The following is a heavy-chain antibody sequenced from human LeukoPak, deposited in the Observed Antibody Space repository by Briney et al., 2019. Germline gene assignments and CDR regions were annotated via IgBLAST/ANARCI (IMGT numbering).Heavy chain of an antibody. Sequence: ASVKVSCKASGYTFTDSYVHWVRQAPGQGLEWMGIINPSGGSTTYAQKFQGRVTMTRDTSTSTVYMDLSSLRSEDTAVYYCARVISGGDYIFDYWGQGTLITVSS. CDR2: INPSGGST. CDR3: ARVISGGDYIFDY. V-gene: IGHV1-46*01. D-gene: IGHD4-17*01. CDR1: GYTFTDSY. J-gene: IGHJ4*02.